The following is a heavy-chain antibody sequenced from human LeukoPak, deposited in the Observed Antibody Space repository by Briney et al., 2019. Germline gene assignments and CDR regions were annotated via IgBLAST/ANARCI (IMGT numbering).Heavy chain of an antibody. CDR1: GFTVSNNY. J-gene: IGHJ4*02. D-gene: IGHD4-17*01. Sequence: GGSLRLSCAASGFTVSNNYMSWVRQAPGKGLEWFSLIYGGGTTYYADSVKRRFTISSDSSKNTLYLQMNSLRAEDTAVYYCARAPNYGDYGGQWGRGTLVTVSS. CDR2: IYGGGTT. V-gene: IGHV3-53*01. CDR3: ARAPNYGDYGGQ.